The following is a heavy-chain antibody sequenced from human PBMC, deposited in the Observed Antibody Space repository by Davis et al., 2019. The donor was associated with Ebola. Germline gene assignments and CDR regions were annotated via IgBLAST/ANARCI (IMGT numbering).Heavy chain of an antibody. Sequence: PSETLSLTCTVSGGSISSYYWSWIRQPAGKGLEWIGRIYTSGSTNYNPSLKSRVTISVDTSKNQFSLKLSSVTAADTAVYYCARVTKDPRGLRGYYYYYYMDVWGKGTTVTVSS. V-gene: IGHV4-4*07. J-gene: IGHJ6*03. CDR3: ARVTKDPRGLRGYYYYYYMDV. CDR2: IYTSGST. CDR1: GGSISSYY. D-gene: IGHD1/OR15-1a*01.